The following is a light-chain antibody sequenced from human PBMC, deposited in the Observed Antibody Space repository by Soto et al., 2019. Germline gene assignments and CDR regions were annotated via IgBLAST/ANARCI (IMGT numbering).Light chain of an antibody. CDR3: QSYDTSLSGVI. Sequence: QSVLTQTPSVSGAPGQKITMSWTGSSSNIGAGYDVHWYQQVPGAAPRLLIYADHNRPSGVPDRFSASKSGTSASLAITGRQGEDEADYYCQSYDTSLSGVIFGAGTKLTVL. V-gene: IGLV1-40*01. CDR1: SSNIGAGYD. CDR2: ADH. J-gene: IGLJ2*01.